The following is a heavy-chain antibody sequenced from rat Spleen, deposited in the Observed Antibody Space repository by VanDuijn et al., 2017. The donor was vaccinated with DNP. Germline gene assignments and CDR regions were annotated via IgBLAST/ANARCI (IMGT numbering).Heavy chain of an antibody. CDR3: ARWNIGTSTLDY. CDR1: GYSITSTY. CDR2: ISYSGST. J-gene: IGHJ2*01. D-gene: IGHD1-5*01. Sequence: EVQLQESGPGLVKPSQSLSLTCSVTGYSITSTYWGWIRKFPGNKMEWIGHISYSGSTNYNPSLKSRISITRDTSKNQFFLQLSSVTTEDTATYYCARWNIGTSTLDYWGQGVMVTVSS. V-gene: IGHV3-1*01.